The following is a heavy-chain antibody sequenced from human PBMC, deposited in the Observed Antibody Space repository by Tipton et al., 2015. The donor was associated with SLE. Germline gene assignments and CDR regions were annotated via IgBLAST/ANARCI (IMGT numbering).Heavy chain of an antibody. Sequence: TLSLTCTVSGEFITSYYWGWIRQPPGKGLEWIGYIYDSGSTNYNPSLKSRITMSSDTSKNQFSLKLTSVTAADTAVYYCARGLVTWRGAIVGVDVWGQGTTVNVSS. CDR2: IYDSGST. CDR3: ARGLVTWRGAIVGVDV. D-gene: IGHD2-21*02. J-gene: IGHJ6*02. V-gene: IGHV4-59*08. CDR1: GEFITSYY.